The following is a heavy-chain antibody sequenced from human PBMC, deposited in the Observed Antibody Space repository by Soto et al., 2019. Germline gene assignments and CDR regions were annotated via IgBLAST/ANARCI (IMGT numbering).Heavy chain of an antibody. CDR1: GFTLSGYA. CDR3: ARRARPDFYYMDV. J-gene: IGHJ6*03. CDR2: ISNNGVGT. Sequence: EVQLAESGGGLAQPGGSLRLSCAASGFTLSGYAMDWVRQAPGKGLEYVSGISNNGVGTYYANSVQGRFTISRDNSKNTVYLQRGSLRPVDMDVYYCARRARPDFYYMDVWGKGTTVTVSS. V-gene: IGHV3-64*01. D-gene: IGHD6-6*01.